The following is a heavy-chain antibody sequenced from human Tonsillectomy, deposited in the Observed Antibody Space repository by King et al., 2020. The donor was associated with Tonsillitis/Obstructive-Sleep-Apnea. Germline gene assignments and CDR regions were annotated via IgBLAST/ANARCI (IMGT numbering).Heavy chain of an antibody. Sequence: QLVQSGGGLVQPGGSLRLSCSASGFTFISYAMHWVRQAPGKGLEYVSASSSNGGSTYYADSMKGRFTISRDNSKKTLYLQMSSLRAEDTAGYYCGNLVRSVFLVWFARPRGDYWGQGTLVTVSS. V-gene: IGHV3-64D*06. CDR1: GFTFISYA. D-gene: IGHD3-3*01. CDR3: GNLVRSVFLVWFARPRGDY. J-gene: IGHJ4*02. CDR2: SSSNGGST.